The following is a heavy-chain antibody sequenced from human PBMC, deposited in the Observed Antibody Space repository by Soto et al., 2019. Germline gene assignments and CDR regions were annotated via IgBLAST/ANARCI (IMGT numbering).Heavy chain of an antibody. CDR2: SSGSGGTT. V-gene: IGHV3-23*01. J-gene: IGHJ4*02. D-gene: IGHD6-19*01. Sequence: EVQLLESGGGLVQPGGSLRLSCAASGFTFKSYAMSWVRQPPGKGLEWVSGSSGSGGTTYHADSVKGRFTISRDNSKNTLYLQMNSLRVEDTAVYYCVKEPYSSFVLGTFHYWGQGALVTVSS. CDR1: GFTFKSYA. CDR3: VKEPYSSFVLGTFHY.